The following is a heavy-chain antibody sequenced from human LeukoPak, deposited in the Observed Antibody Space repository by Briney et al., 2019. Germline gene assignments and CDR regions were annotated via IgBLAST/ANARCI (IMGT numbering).Heavy chain of an antibody. CDR2: IYYTGST. CDR3: AKYGFSFCSATSSIPH. D-gene: IGHD2-2*01. Sequence: PSETLSLTCTVSGGSISSSSYYWGWIRQPPGKGLEWIGSIYYTGSTYYNPSLKSRVTISEDRAKYQFSRKLSDVAAAEKAGYYCAKYGFSFCSATSSIPHCGQGTLVTVSS. CDR1: GGSISSSSYY. J-gene: IGHJ4*02. V-gene: IGHV4-39*07.